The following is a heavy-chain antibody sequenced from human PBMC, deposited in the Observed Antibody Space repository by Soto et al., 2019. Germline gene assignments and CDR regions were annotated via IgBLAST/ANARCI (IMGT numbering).Heavy chain of an antibody. Sequence: GGSLRLSCATSGFTFSSYVMSWVRQAPGKGLEWVSSITGSGSSTYYADSVKGRFTISRDNSKNTLYLQINSLRAEDTAIYYCAKDAGSGHYYEYHWFDPWGPGTLVTVSS. V-gene: IGHV3-23*01. CDR2: ITGSGSST. CDR1: GFTFSSYV. CDR3: AKDAGSGHYYEYHWFDP. D-gene: IGHD3-22*01. J-gene: IGHJ5*02.